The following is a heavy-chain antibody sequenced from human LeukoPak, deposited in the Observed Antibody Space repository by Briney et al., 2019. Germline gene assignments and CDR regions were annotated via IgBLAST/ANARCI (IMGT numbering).Heavy chain of an antibody. V-gene: IGHV4-4*02. D-gene: IGHD1-14*01. CDR3: AREILGGFNPGAY. Sequence: SESLSLTYPVYLDSTTSNFSSWVRQPPGKWLEWLGEIHRSGSPNYNPSLQCRVTISIDRSRNQIVLELSSVTAADTAVYYCAREILGGFNPGAYWGQGILVTVSS. CDR1: LDSTTSNF. CDR2: IHRSGSP. J-gene: IGHJ4*02.